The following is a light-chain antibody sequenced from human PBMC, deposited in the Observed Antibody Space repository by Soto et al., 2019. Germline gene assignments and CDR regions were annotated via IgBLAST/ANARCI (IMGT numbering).Light chain of an antibody. CDR3: QQHYNGPIT. CDR2: SAS. Sequence: EIVLTQSPATLACSPGEVATLSVRASQSISSFLAWYQQKPGQAPSLLIYSASYRATGIPARFSGSGSGTDFTLTVSSLEPEDFAVYYCQQHYNGPITFGQGTRLETK. CDR1: QSISSF. J-gene: IGKJ5*01. V-gene: IGKV3-11*01.